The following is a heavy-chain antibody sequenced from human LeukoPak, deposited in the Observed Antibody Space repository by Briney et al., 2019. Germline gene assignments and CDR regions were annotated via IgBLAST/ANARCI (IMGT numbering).Heavy chain of an antibody. J-gene: IGHJ4*02. V-gene: IGHV3-23*01. CDR2: LSGLGDNT. CDR1: GFTFSGYA. Sequence: PGGFLRLSCAASGFTFSGYAMSWVRQAPGKGLEWVSALSGLGDNTYYADSVKGRFTISRDNSKNTLYLQMNSLRAEDTAIYYCAKFQGQFQHLYYFDYWGQGTLVTVSS. CDR3: AKFQGQFQHLYYFDY.